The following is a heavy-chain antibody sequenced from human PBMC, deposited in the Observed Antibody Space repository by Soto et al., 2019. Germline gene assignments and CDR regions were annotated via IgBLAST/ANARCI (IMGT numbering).Heavy chain of an antibody. V-gene: IGHV3-33*01. CDR2: IWYDGSNK. D-gene: IGHD3-3*01. CDR1: GFTFSSYG. Sequence: QVQLVESGGGVVQPGRSLRLSCAASGFTFSSYGMHWVRQAPGKGLEWVAVIWYDGSNKYYADSVKGRFTISRDNSKNTLYLQMNSLRAEDTAVYYCARDRLRPSSIRFLEWAGSDYWGQGTLVTVSS. CDR3: ARDRLRPSSIRFLEWAGSDY. J-gene: IGHJ4*02.